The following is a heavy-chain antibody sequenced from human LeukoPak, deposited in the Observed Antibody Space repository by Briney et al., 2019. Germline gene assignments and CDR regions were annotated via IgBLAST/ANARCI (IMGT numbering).Heavy chain of an antibody. CDR1: GGSIRSSSXY. J-gene: IGHJ3*02. Sequence: PSXTXXLTCTXXGGSIRSSSXYRGWIRQPPGKGGEWIVSIYDSGSTYYNPAVKSGVTISVYTSKNQFSQKLSDVTAADAAVYYCASRPGFYYDSSGYYYVAAFDIWGQGTMVTVSS. D-gene: IGHD3-22*01. CDR3: ASRPGFYYDSSGYYYVAAFDI. CDR2: IYDSGST. V-gene: IGHV4-39*01.